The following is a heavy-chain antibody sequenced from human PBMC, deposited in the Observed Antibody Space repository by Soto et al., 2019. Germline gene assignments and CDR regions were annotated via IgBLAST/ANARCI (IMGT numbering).Heavy chain of an antibody. CDR1: GYTFSKYG. Sequence: GASVKVSCKTSGYTFSKYGINWVRQAPGQGLEWMGWISAYNGNTNFAQKLQGRVSLTTDTSSTTAYMELRSLTSDDTAVYYCARDLVPGYTGFSDYWGQGTLVTVSS. CDR3: ARDLVPGYTGFSDY. J-gene: IGHJ4*02. V-gene: IGHV1-18*01. D-gene: IGHD5-12*01. CDR2: ISAYNGNT.